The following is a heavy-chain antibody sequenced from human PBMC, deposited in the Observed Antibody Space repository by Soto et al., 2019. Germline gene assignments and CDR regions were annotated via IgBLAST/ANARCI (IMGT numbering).Heavy chain of an antibody. V-gene: IGHV3-30-3*01. CDR2: ISYDGGNK. Sequence: VGSLRLSCAASGFTFSSYAMHWVRQAPGKGLEWVAVISYDGGNKYYADSVKGRFTISRDNSKNTLYLQMNSLRAEDTAVYYCARAAATNMYYDFWSGYYQYNWFDPWGQGTLVTVSS. CDR1: GFTFSSYA. D-gene: IGHD3-3*01. CDR3: ARAAATNMYYDFWSGYYQYNWFDP. J-gene: IGHJ5*02.